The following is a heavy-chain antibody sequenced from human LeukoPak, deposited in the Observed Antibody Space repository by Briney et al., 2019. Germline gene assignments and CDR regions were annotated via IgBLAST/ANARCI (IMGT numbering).Heavy chain of an antibody. V-gene: IGHV3-7*01. Sequence: GGALRVSCADSGFTFSSYWMSWVREAPGTGLEWVANIKQDGSEKYYVDSVKGRFTISRDNAKNSLYLQMNSLRAEDTAVYYCARDLGGYLIYWGQGTLVTVSS. J-gene: IGHJ4*02. CDR2: IKQDGSEK. CDR1: GFTFSSYW. CDR3: ARDLGGYLIY. D-gene: IGHD5-12*01.